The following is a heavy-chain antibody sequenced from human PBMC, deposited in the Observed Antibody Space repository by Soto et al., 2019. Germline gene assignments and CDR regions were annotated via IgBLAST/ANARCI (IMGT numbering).Heavy chain of an antibody. J-gene: IGHJ4*02. CDR2: IKSKGSGGTT. Sequence: GGSLRLSCTASGFLFSDAWMAWVRQAPGKGLEWIGRIKSKGSGGTTDYATPVKGRFTISRDDSKTTVYLQMNSLKIEDTGVYFCAHSRYYDPLHWGQGTLVTVSS. V-gene: IGHV3-15*01. CDR1: GFLFSDAW. CDR3: AHSRYYDPLH. D-gene: IGHD1-26*01.